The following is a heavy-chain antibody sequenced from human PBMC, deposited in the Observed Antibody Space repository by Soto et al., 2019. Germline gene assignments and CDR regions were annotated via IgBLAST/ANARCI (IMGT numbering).Heavy chain of an antibody. Sequence: EVQLLESGGGLVQPRGSVRLSCTASGFTFSSYAMSWVRQAPGKGLEWVSGISGSAYSTYYADSVEGRFTISRDNSKSTLYLQINSLRADDTAVYYCAKDPHSWGQGTQVTVSS. CDR2: ISGSAYST. J-gene: IGHJ4*02. V-gene: IGHV3-23*01. CDR1: GFTFSSYA. CDR3: AKDPHS.